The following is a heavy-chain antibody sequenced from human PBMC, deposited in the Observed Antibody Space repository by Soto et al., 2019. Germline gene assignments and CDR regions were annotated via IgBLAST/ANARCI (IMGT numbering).Heavy chain of an antibody. V-gene: IGHV4-30-4*01. J-gene: IGHJ4*02. D-gene: IGHD6-13*01. CDR1: GGSISSGDYY. CDR2: IYYSGSP. Sequence: QVQLQESGPGLVKPSQTLSLTCTVSGGSISSGDYYWSWIRQPPGNGLEWLGDIYYSGSPYYNPSLKSLVTISVDTSKNQFSLKLSSVTAADTAVYYCARGVYSSSCPHWDYWGQGTLVTVSS. CDR3: ARGVYSSSCPHWDY.